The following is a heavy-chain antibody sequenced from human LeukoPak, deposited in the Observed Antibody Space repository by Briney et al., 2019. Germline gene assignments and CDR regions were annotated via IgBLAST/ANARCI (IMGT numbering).Heavy chain of an antibody. V-gene: IGHV3-48*03. CDR2: ISSSGSTI. D-gene: IGHD5-12*01. CDR1: GFTFSSYE. Sequence: GGSLRLSCAASGFTFSSYEMNWVRQAPGNGLEWVSYISSSGSTIYYADSVKGRFTISRDNAKNSLYLQMNSLRAEDTAVYYCAKGSAYEAQYYYYYMDVWGKGTTVTISS. J-gene: IGHJ6*03. CDR3: AKGSAYEAQYYYYYMDV.